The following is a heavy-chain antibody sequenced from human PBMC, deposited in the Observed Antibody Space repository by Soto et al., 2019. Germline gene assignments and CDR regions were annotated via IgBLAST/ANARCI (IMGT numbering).Heavy chain of an antibody. CDR3: ARVVTVVKSFHYWYFDL. D-gene: IGHD2-15*01. CDR1: GGTFSSYA. Sequence: QVQLVQSGAEVKKPGSSVKVSCKASGGTFSSYAISWVRQAPGQGREWMGGIIPIFGTTNYEQKFQGRVTITADESTSTAYMELSSLRSEDTAMYYCARVVTVVKSFHYWYFDLWGRGTLVTVSS. CDR2: IIPIFGTT. V-gene: IGHV1-69*12. J-gene: IGHJ2*01.